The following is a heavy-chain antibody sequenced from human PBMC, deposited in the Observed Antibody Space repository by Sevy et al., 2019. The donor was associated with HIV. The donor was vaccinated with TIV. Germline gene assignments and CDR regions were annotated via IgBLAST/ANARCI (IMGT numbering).Heavy chain of an antibody. J-gene: IGHJ5*02. CDR1: GYTLTKLA. Sequence: ASVKVSCKVSGYTLTKLAIHWVRQAPGKGLEWMGDFDPQDEEILYPQRFQGRLTMTEDTATETAYMELCSLTSEDTAVYYCATVGLTYYSGSSSYQGDWFDPWGQGTLVTVSS. CDR2: FDPQDEEI. CDR3: ATVGLTYYSGSSSYQGDWFDP. V-gene: IGHV1-24*01. D-gene: IGHD2-15*01.